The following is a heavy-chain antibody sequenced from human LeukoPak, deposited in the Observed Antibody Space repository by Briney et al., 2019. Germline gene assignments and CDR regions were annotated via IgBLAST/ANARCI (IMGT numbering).Heavy chain of an antibody. CDR3: ARGTAYTYYYDSREYYFDY. Sequence: SETLSLTCAVYIDSFTNYYWNWIRQTPGKGLEWIGEVNDSGGTNINPSLRSRVILSVDTSKNQFSLKLISVTAADTAVYYCARGTAYTYYYDSREYYFDYWGQGTLVTVSS. J-gene: IGHJ4*02. D-gene: IGHD3-22*01. CDR2: VNDSGGT. V-gene: IGHV4-34*01. CDR1: IDSFTNYY.